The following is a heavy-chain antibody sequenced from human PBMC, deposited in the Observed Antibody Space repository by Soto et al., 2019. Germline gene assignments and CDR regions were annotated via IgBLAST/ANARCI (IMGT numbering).Heavy chain of an antibody. Sequence: SVKVSCKASGGSFSSYTISWVRQAPGQGLEWMGRIIPIVNIANYAQKFQGRVTVTADKSTTTAYTELSSLRSEDTAVYYCAREMATSTDAFDIWGQGTMVTVSS. CDR1: GGSFSSYT. J-gene: IGHJ3*02. D-gene: IGHD5-12*01. CDR3: AREMATSTDAFDI. CDR2: IIPIVNIA. V-gene: IGHV1-69*04.